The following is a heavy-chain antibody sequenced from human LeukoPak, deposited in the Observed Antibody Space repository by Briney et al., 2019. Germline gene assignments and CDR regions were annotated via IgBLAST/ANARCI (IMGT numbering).Heavy chain of an antibody. CDR3: ARDLSLYCSGGSCYSLNY. CDR2: ISSSGSTI. Sequence: GGSLRLSCTASGFTFSSYSMNWVRQAPGKGLEWVSYISSSGSTIYYADSVKGRFTVSRDNAKNSLYLQMNSLRAEDTAVYYCARDLSLYCSGGSCYSLNYWGQGTLVTVSS. CDR1: GFTFSSYS. V-gene: IGHV3-48*04. J-gene: IGHJ4*02. D-gene: IGHD2-15*01.